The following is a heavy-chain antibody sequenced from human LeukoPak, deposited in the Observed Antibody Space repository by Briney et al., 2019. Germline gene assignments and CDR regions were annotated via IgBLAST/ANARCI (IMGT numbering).Heavy chain of an antibody. V-gene: IGHV3-21*04. CDR2: ITTSNTYI. CDR1: GFTFSSYG. Sequence: GASLKLSCAVSGFTFSSYGMNWVRQAPGQGLEWVSSITTSNTYIYYAESVKGRFTITRDNSKNSAYLQMTSLRSDDTAVYYCARRFWDVFDNWGQGTMVTVSS. CDR3: ARRFWDVFDN. D-gene: IGHD3-3*01. J-gene: IGHJ3*02.